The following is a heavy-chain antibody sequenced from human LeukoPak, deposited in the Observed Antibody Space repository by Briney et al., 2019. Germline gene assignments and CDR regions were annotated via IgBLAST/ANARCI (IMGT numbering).Heavy chain of an antibody. CDR2: INHSGST. J-gene: IGHJ4*02. V-gene: IGHV4-34*01. Sequence: PSETLSLTCAVYGGSFSGYYWSWIRQPPGKGLEWIGEINHSGSTNYNPSLRSRVTISVDTSKNQFSLKLSSVTAADTAVYYCARGRGNSGWYVRGPRAGFDYWGQGTLVTVFS. D-gene: IGHD6-19*01. CDR3: ARGRGNSGWYVRGPRAGFDY. CDR1: GGSFSGYY.